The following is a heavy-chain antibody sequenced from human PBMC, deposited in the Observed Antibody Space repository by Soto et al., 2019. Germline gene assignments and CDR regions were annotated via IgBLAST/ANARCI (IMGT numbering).Heavy chain of an antibody. Sequence: GGSLRLSCAASGFTFSSYAMHWVRQAPGKGLEWVAVISYDGSNKYYADSVKGRFTISRDNSKNTLYLQMNSLRAEDTAVYYCARGTDYFDYWGQGTLVTVYS. V-gene: IGHV3-30-3*01. CDR2: ISYDGSNK. J-gene: IGHJ4*02. CDR1: GFTFSSYA. D-gene: IGHD2-2*01. CDR3: ARGTDYFDY.